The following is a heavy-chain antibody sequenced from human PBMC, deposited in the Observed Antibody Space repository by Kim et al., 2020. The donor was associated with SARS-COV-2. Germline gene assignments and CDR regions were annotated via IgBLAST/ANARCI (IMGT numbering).Heavy chain of an antibody. CDR2: IYYSGST. Sequence: SETLSLTCTVSGGSISSYYWSWIRQPPGKGLEWIGYIYYSGSTNYNPSLKSRVTISVDTSKNQFSLKLSSVTAADTAVHYCARVSSSWYFDYWGQGTLVTVAS. J-gene: IGHJ4*02. CDR3: ARVSSSWYFDY. CDR1: GGSISSYY. D-gene: IGHD6-13*01. V-gene: IGHV4-59*01.